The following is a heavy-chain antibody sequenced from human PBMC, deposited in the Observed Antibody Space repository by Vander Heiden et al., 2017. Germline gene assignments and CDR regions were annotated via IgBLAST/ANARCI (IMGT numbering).Heavy chain of an antibody. Sequence: QVQLVQSGAEVKKPGSSVKVSCKASAGPFRSSAISWVRQAPGQGLEWMGGIIPILGIANYAQKVQGRVTITADKSTSTAYMELSSLRSEDTAVYDCARDDYGDFHSFDYWGQGTLVTVSS. J-gene: IGHJ4*02. CDR3: ARDDYGDFHSFDY. CDR1: AGPFRSSA. V-gene: IGHV1-69*10. CDR2: IIPILGIA. D-gene: IGHD4-17*01.